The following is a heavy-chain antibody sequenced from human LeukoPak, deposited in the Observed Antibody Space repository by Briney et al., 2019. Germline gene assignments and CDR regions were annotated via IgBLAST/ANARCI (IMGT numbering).Heavy chain of an antibody. Sequence: PGGSLRLSCAASGFSFGRNSMNWVRQAPGKGLEWVSSISSSSSYIHYADSVKGRFTISRDNAKNSLYLQMNSLRAEDTAVYYCARGAEYCSSTSCYIVYWGKGTLVTVSS. J-gene: IGHJ4*02. V-gene: IGHV3-21*01. D-gene: IGHD2-2*02. CDR3: ARGAEYCSSTSCYIVY. CDR2: ISSSSSYI. CDR1: GFSFGRNS.